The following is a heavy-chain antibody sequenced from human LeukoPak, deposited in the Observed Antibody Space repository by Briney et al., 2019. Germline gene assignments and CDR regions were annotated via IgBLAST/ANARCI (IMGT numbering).Heavy chain of an antibody. Sequence: PGGSLRLSCAASGFTFSSYGMHWVRQAPGKGLEWVAVIWYDGSNKYYADSVKGRFTISRDNSKNTLYLQMNSLRAEDTAVYYCARAYGSGSLLIKDWGQGTLVTVSS. CDR2: IWYDGSNK. CDR3: ARAYGSGSLLIKD. CDR1: GFTFSSYG. D-gene: IGHD3-10*01. J-gene: IGHJ4*02. V-gene: IGHV3-33*01.